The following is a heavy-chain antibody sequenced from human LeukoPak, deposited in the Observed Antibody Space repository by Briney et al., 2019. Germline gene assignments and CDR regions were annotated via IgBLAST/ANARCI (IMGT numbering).Heavy chain of an antibody. D-gene: IGHD1-26*01. J-gene: IGHJ6*02. CDR1: GFTFSSYW. CDR2: IKQDGSEK. Sequence: GGSLRLSCAASGFTFSSYWMSWVRQAPGKGLEWVANIKQDGSEKYYVDSVKGRFTISRDNAKNSLYLQMNSLRAEDTAVYYCASPKYGNYYYYGMDVWGQGTTVTVSS. V-gene: IGHV3-7*01. CDR3: ASPKYGNYYYYGMDV.